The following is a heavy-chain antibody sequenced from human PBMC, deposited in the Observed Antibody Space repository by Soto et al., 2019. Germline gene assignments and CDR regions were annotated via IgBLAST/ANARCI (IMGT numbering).Heavy chain of an antibody. CDR3: ARRDYYGSGSYEDYFDY. J-gene: IGHJ4*02. CDR1: GGSVSSGSYY. V-gene: IGHV4-61*01. D-gene: IGHD3-10*01. CDR2: IYYSGST. Sequence: SETLSLTCTVSGGSVSSGSYYWSWIRQPPGKGLEWIGYIYYSGSTNYNPSLKSRVTISVDTSKNQFSLKLSSVTAADTAVYYCARRDYYGSGSYEDYFDYWGQGALVTVSS.